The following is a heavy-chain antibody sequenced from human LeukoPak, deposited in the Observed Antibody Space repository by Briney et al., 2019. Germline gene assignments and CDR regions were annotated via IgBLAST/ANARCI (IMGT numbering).Heavy chain of an antibody. J-gene: IGHJ4*01. V-gene: IGHV4-39*01. CDR3: ARRLAARFFDY. Sequence: PSETLSLTCTVSGGSISSNSYYWGWIRQPPGKGLEWIGNIYFSGSTYYNPSLKSRVTISVDTSKNQFSLKLSSVTAADTAVYYCARRLAARFFDYWGHGTLVTVSS. CDR1: GGSISSNSYY. CDR2: IYFSGST. D-gene: IGHD6-6*01.